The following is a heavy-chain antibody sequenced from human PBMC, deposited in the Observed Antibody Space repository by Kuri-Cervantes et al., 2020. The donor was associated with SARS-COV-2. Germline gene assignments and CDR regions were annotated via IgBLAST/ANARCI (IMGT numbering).Heavy chain of an antibody. D-gene: IGHD6-19*01. J-gene: IGHJ4*02. V-gene: IGHV3-30*02. Sequence: LSLTCAASGFTSNSYFMSWLRQAPGKGLEWVAFIRYDGSNKYYADSVKGRFTISRDNSKNTLYLQMNSLRAEDTAVYYCANDRAAVAVELAPFDYWGQGTLVTVSS. CDR2: IRYDGSNK. CDR1: GFTSNSYF. CDR3: ANDRAAVAVELAPFDY.